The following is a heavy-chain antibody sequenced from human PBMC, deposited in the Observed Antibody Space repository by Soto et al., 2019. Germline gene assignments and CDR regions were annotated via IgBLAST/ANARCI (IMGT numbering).Heavy chain of an antibody. Sequence: SETLSITATVSGGAISSYYWSWIRQPPGKGLEWIGYIYYSGSTNYNPSLKSRVTISVDTSKNQFSLKLSSVTAADTAVYYCARVGRSNWFDPWGQGTLVTVSS. CDR2: IYYSGST. CDR3: ARVGRSNWFDP. J-gene: IGHJ5*02. CDR1: GGAISSYY. V-gene: IGHV4-59*01.